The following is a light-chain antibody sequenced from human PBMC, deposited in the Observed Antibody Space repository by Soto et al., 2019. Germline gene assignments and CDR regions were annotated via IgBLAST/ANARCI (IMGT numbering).Light chain of an antibody. CDR3: QQYTNGPTYT. J-gene: IGKJ2*01. CDR1: QSISSS. V-gene: IGKV3-15*01. CDR2: GAS. Sequence: EIVMTQSPATLSVSPGERATLSCRASQSISSSLAWYQQKPGQAPRLLIYGASTRAPGIPARFSGSGSGTEFTLTISSMQSEDFAVYYCQQYTNGPTYTFGQGTKLEIK.